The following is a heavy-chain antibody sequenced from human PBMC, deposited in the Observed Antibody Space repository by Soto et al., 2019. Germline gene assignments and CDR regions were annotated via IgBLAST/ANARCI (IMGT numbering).Heavy chain of an antibody. V-gene: IGHV3-30*18. D-gene: IGHD2-8*02. J-gene: IGHJ4*02. CDR1: GFTFHRYG. CDR2: IIYDGSRQ. Sequence: VQLVESGGGVVQPGRSLRLSCAASGFTFHRYGLHWVRQAPGKGLEWVAVIIYDGSRQYYADSVKGRFTVSRDNSNNALYLQMNSLRAEDTAVYYCAKEGYCTGAGCPIGSHFDYWGQGALVTVSS. CDR3: AKEGYCTGAGCPIGSHFDY.